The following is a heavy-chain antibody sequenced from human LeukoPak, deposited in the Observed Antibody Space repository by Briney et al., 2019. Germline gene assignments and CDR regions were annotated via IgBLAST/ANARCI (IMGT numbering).Heavy chain of an antibody. V-gene: IGHV3-21*01. CDR1: GFTFSSYS. CDR2: ISSSSSYI. CDR3: ARRRDIVVVPAASPYYYYYGMDV. D-gene: IGHD2-2*01. J-gene: IGHJ6*04. Sequence: GGSLRLSCAASGFTFSSYSMNWVRQAPGKGLEWVSSISSSSSYIYYADSVKGRFTISRDNAKNSLYLQMNSLRAEDTAVYYCARRRDIVVVPAASPYYYYYGMDVWGKGPTVTVSS.